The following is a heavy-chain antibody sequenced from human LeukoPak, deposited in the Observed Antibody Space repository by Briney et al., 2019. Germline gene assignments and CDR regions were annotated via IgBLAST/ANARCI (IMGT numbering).Heavy chain of an antibody. CDR2: INHSGST. CDR3: ARGYSSSWYGNWFDP. V-gene: IGHV4-34*01. CDR1: GGSFSGYY. J-gene: IGHJ5*02. Sequence: SETLSLTCAVYGGSFSGYYWSWIRQPPGKGLEWIGEINHSGSTNYNPSLKSRVTISVDTSKNQFSLKPSSVTAADTAVYYCARGYSSSWYGNWFDPWGQGTLVTVSS. D-gene: IGHD6-13*01.